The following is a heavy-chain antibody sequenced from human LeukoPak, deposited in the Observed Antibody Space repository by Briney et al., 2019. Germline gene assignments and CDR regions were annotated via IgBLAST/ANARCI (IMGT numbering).Heavy chain of an antibody. CDR3: ARVAPSITMVRGASDY. D-gene: IGHD3-10*01. V-gene: IGHV4-38-2*02. J-gene: IGHJ4*02. CDR2: NYHSGST. CDR1: GYSISSGYY. Sequence: SETLSLTCTVSGYSISSGYYWGWIRQPPGKGLEWIGSNYHSGSTYYNPSLKSRVTISVDTSKNQFSLKLNSVTAADTAVYYCARVAPSITMVRGASDYWGQGTLVTVSS.